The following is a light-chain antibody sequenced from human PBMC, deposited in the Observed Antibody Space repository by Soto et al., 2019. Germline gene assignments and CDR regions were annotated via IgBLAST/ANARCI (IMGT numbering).Light chain of an antibody. CDR2: GDS. CDR1: SSNIGAGYD. V-gene: IGLV1-40*01. J-gene: IGLJ1*01. CDR3: QSYDSSLSGFYV. Sequence: QSVLTQPPSVSGAPGQRVTISCTGSSSNIGAGYDVHWYQQVPGTAPKLLIYGDSNRPSGVPDRFSGSKSGTSASLAITGLQAEDEADYYCQSYDSSLSGFYVFGTGTKVPVL.